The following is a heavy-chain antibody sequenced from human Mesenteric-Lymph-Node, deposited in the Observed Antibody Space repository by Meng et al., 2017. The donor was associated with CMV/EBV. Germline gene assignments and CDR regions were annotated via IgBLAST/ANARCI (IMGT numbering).Heavy chain of an antibody. CDR1: DGSFSGYY. D-gene: IGHD5-12*01. CDR2: INHSGST. J-gene: IGHJ4*02. CDR3: ARVSRGYSAYDLDY. Sequence: TCTVYDGSFSGYYWSWIRQPPGKGLEWIGEINHSGSTNYNPSLKSRVTMSVDTSKNQLSLKLSSVTAADAAVYYCARVSRGYSAYDLDYWGQGTLVTVSS. V-gene: IGHV4-34*01.